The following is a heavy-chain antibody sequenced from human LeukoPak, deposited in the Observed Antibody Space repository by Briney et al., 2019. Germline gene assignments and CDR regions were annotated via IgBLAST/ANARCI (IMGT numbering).Heavy chain of an antibody. J-gene: IGHJ4*02. CDR2: INPNSGGT. CDR3: ARIWINTKYPKYYFDY. CDR1: GYTFSGYY. D-gene: IGHD3-3*01. V-gene: IGHV1-2*02. Sequence: VASVKVSCKASGYTFSGYYIHWVRQAPGQGLEWMGWINPNSGGTNYAQKFQGRVTMTRDTPITTAYMDLTRLTSDDTAVYYCARIWINTKYPKYYFDYWGQGTLVTVSS.